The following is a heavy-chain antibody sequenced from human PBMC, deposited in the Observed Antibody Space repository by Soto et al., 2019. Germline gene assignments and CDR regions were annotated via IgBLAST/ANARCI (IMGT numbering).Heavy chain of an antibody. D-gene: IGHD3-16*01. J-gene: IGHJ4*02. CDR3: AKDDSMSYYDYVWGSYPGHFDY. Sequence: EVQLLESGGGLVQPGGSLRLSCAASGFTFSSYAMSWVRQAPGKGLEWVLAISGIGGSTYYADSGKGRFTISRDNSKNTQYLQMNSLKAEDTAVYYCAKDDSMSYYDYVWGSYPGHFDYWGQGTLVTVSS. CDR2: ISGIGGST. V-gene: IGHV3-23*01. CDR1: GFTFSSYA.